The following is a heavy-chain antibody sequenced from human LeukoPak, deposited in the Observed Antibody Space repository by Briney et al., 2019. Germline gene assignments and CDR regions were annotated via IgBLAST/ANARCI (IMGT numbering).Heavy chain of an antibody. J-gene: IGHJ3*02. CDR3: ARAYCDILTGLHDAFDI. Sequence: PLTLPCGVSGGSISSGGYAWCWSRQPPARGVGGIGYIYRRGSTYYNPSLKSRVTISADRSKNQSSLKLSSVTAADTAVYYCARAYCDILTGLHDAFDIWGQGTMVTVSS. V-gene: IGHV4-30-2*01. D-gene: IGHD3-9*01. CDR2: IYRRGST. CDR1: GGSISSGGYA.